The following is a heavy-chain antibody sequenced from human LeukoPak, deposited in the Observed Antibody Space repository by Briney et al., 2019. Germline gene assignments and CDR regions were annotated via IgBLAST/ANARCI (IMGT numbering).Heavy chain of an antibody. V-gene: IGHV3-48*04. Sequence: PGGSLRLSCAASGFTFDDYSMNWVRQAPGKGLEWVSYISSSGSTIYYADSVKGRFTISRDNAKNSLYLQMNSLRAEDTAVYYCARYYYDSSGYYSPPYYYYMDVWGKGTTVTVSS. D-gene: IGHD3-22*01. CDR2: ISSSGSTI. J-gene: IGHJ6*03. CDR1: GFTFDDYS. CDR3: ARYYYDSSGYYSPPYYYYMDV.